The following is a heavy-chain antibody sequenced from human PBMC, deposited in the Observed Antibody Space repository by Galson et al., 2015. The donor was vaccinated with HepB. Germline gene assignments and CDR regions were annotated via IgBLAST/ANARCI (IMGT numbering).Heavy chain of an antibody. V-gene: IGHV1-18*01. CDR3: AREGQLEP. CDR2: ISGYSGDT. J-gene: IGHJ5*02. D-gene: IGHD1-1*01. CDR1: GYTFSSYG. Sequence: SVKVSCKASGYTFSSYGFSWVRQAPGQGLEWMGWISGYSGDTNYAQKLQGRGTMTRDISTSTAYMELRSLRSDDTAVYYCAREGQLEPWGQGTLVTVSS.